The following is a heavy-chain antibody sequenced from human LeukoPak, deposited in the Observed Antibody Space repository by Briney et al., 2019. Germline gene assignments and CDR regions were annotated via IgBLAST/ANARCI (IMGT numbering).Heavy chain of an antibody. CDR2: IGISSHNI. Sequence: GGSLRLSCAPSGITFSSYSMNWVREAPGKGLEWVSSIGISSHNIYYADSVKGRFTISRDNAKNSLSLQMNSLRVEDTAVYYCARDGVRGFTATTPFDYWGPGTLVTVSS. CDR3: ARDGVRGFTATTPFDY. CDR1: GITFSSYS. J-gene: IGHJ4*02. V-gene: IGHV3-21*01. D-gene: IGHD4-17*01.